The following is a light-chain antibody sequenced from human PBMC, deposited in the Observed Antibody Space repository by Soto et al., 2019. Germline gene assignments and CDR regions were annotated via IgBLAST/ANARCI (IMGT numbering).Light chain of an antibody. CDR1: QSVSSY. CDR3: QHRRNSPPEST. CDR2: DAS. V-gene: IGKV3-11*01. Sequence: EIVLTQSPATLSFSLGERPTLSCRASQSVSSYLAWYQQKAGQAPRLLIYDASKRATGIPARFSGSGSGTQVGLTIGSLDREDFAVCYSQHRRNSPPESTVGQGARLDIK. J-gene: IGKJ5*01.